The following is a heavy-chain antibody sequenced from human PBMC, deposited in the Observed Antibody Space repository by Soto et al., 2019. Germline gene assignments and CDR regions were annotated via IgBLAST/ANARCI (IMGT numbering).Heavy chain of an antibody. Sequence: PGQALKISCKGSGYSFTTYWITWVRQMPGKGLEWMGRIDPSDSYTHYSPSFQGHVIISTDKSISTAYLQWSSLKASYSAMYYCARLYGGNSGMDVWGQGTTDTVSS. D-gene: IGHD4-17*01. CDR1: GYSFTTYW. J-gene: IGHJ6*02. V-gene: IGHV5-10-1*01. CDR2: IDPSDSYT. CDR3: ARLYGGNSGMDV.